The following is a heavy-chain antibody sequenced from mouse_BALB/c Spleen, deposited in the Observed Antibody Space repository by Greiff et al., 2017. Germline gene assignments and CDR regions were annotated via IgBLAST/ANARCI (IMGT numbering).Heavy chain of an antibody. V-gene: IGHV5-6-4*01. CDR2: ISSGGSYT. J-gene: IGHJ1*01. Sequence: EVKVVESGGGLVKPGGSLKLSCAASGFTFSSYTMSWVRQTPEKRLEWVATISSGGSYTYYPDSVKGRFTISRDNAKNTLYLQMSSLKSEDTAMYYCTRELRPVYWYFDVWGAGTTVTVSS. CDR1: GFTFSSYT. CDR3: TRELRPVYWYFDV. D-gene: IGHD1-1*01.